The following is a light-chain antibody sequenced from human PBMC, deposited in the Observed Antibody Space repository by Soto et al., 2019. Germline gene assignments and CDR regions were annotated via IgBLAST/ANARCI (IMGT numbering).Light chain of an antibody. J-gene: IGLJ1*01. Sequence: QSALTQPPSASGSPGQSVTISCTGTSSDVGGYNYVSWYQQHPGKAPKLMIYEVSKRPSGVPDRFSVSKSGNTASLTVSGVQAEDEADYCCSSYEGSFLFVFWTGTKVTFL. CDR2: EVS. V-gene: IGLV2-8*01. CDR1: SSDVGGYNY. CDR3: SSYEGSFLFV.